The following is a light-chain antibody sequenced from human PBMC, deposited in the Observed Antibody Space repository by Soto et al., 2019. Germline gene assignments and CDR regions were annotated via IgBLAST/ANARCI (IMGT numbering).Light chain of an antibody. CDR1: QSISSY. CDR2: AAS. CDR3: QQSYSTPLT. V-gene: IGKV1-39*01. J-gene: IGKJ4*01. Sequence: DIPMTQSPSSLSASVGDRVTIACRASQSISSYLNWYQQKPGKAPKLLIYAASSLQSGVPSRFSGSGSGTDFTLTINNLQPEDFATYFCQQSYSTPLTFGGGTKVEI.